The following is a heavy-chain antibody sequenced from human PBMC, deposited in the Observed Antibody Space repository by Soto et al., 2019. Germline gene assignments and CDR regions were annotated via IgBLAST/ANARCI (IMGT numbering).Heavy chain of an antibody. CDR3: ARLGGYYQSLDT. CDR2: IYYSGST. J-gene: IGHJ5*02. Sequence: QVQLQESGPGLVKASETLSLTYTVSGGSIDTYYWSWIRQPPGKGLQWIGYIYYSGSTTYSPSLKSRVTISVDRSRNQFSLKLTSVTAADTAVYYCARLGGYYQSLDTWGQGTLVTVSS. D-gene: IGHD3-22*01. CDR1: GGSIDTYY. V-gene: IGHV4-59*08.